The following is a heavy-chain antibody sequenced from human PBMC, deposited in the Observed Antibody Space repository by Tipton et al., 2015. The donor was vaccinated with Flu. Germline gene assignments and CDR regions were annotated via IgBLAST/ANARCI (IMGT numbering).Heavy chain of an antibody. CDR3: ARMEWTVTTPRYFDL. Sequence: TLSLTCTVSGGSISRGSYYYNWIRQPAGEGLEWIGRIYTNANTNYKAFLKSRVTISLDKSKNQFSLKLSSVTAADTAVYYCARMEWTVTTPRYFDLWGRGTLVTVSS. CDR2: IYTNANT. CDR1: GGSISRGSYY. D-gene: IGHD3-3*01. J-gene: IGHJ2*01. V-gene: IGHV4-61*02.